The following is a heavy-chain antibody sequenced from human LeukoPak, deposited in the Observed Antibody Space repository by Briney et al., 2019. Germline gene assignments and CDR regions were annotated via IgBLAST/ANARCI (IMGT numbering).Heavy chain of an antibody. J-gene: IGHJ3*02. CDR2: LGNLARRYTT. CDR3: TRGYSGRSVSAFDI. V-gene: IGHV3-72*01. D-gene: IGHD1-26*01. CDR1: GSGSTFSDQY. Sequence: GGPLRLSCVASGSGSTFSDQYMDWVRQAPGKRLQWVSLLGNLARRYTTEYAASGEGRFIFSRDDSKNSLYLQMNSLKTEDTALYYCTRGYSGRSVSAFDIWGQGTMVTVSP.